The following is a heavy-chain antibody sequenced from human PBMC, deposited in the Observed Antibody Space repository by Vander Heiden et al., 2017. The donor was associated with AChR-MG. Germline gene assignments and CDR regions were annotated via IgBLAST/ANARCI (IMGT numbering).Heavy chain of an antibody. CDR3: AKTGADVDYYYYYMDV. Sequence: QVQLVESGGGVVQPGRSLRLSCAAPGFTFSSYGRHWVRQAPGKGLEWVAVISYDGSNKYYADSVKGRFTISRDNSKNTLYLQMNSLRAEDTAVYYCAKTGADVDYYYYYMDVWGKGTTVTVSS. CDR1: GFTFSSYG. CDR2: ISYDGSNK. J-gene: IGHJ6*03. D-gene: IGHD3-10*01. V-gene: IGHV3-30*18.